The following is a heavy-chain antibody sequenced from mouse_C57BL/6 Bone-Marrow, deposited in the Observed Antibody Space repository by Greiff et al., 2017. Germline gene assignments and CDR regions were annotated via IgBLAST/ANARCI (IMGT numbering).Heavy chain of an antibody. Sequence: QVQLQQSGAELVKPGASVKMSCKASGYTFTSYWITWVKQRPGQGLEWIGDIYPGSGSTNYNEKFKSKATLTVDTSSSTAYMQLSSLTSEDSAVYYCARNLLWLRGSFYWGQGTLVTVSA. CDR1: GYTFTSYW. V-gene: IGHV1-55*01. D-gene: IGHD2-2*01. J-gene: IGHJ3*01. CDR2: IYPGSGST. CDR3: ARNLLWLRGSFY.